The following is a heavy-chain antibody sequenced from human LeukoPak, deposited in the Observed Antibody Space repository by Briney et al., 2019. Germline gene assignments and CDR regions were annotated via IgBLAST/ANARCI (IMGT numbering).Heavy chain of an antibody. V-gene: IGHV3-23*01. CDR2: ITGSGDTT. J-gene: IGHJ4*02. D-gene: IGHD5-18*01. CDR1: GFIFSSYA. CDR3: AKTQDTSMIFGYFDY. Sequence: GGSLRLSCAASGFIFSSYAMSWVRQAPGKGLEWVSVITGSGDTTLYADSVQGRFTISRDNSKNTVYLHMNSLRAEDTAVYYCAKTQDTSMIFGYFDYWGQGTLVTVSS.